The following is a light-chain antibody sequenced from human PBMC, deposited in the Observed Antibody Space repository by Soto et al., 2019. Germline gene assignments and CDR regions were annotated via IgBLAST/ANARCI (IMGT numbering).Light chain of an antibody. J-gene: IGKJ5*01. CDR3: KQYGSSPIT. CDR2: GAS. Sequence: EIVLTQSPGTLSLSPGERATLSCRASQSVSSSYLAWYQQKPGQAHRLLIYGASSRATGIPDRFSGSGSGTDFTLTISRLEPEDFAVYFCKQYGSSPITFGQGTRLEIK. V-gene: IGKV3-20*01. CDR1: QSVSSSY.